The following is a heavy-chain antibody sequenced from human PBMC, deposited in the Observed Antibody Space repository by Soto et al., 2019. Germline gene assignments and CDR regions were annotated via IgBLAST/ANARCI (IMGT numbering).Heavy chain of an antibody. CDR1: GFTFSSYG. CDR2: ISYDGSNK. J-gene: IGHJ4*02. V-gene: IGHV3-30*18. D-gene: IGHD3-10*01. Sequence: GGSLRLSCAASGFTFSSYGMHWVRQAPGKGLEWVAVISYDGSNKYYADSVKGRFTISRDNSKNTLYLQMNSRRAEDRAVYYCAKGPPPDPPMVRGASFDYWGQGTLVTVSS. CDR3: AKGPPPDPPMVRGASFDY.